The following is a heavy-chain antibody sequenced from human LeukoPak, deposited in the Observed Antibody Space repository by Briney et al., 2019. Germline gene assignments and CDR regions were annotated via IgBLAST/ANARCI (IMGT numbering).Heavy chain of an antibody. V-gene: IGHV3-53*01. Sequence: GGSLRLSCAASGFTVSDNYMSWVRQAPGKGLERVSIPYTGGSTYYADSVKGRFTNSRDNSKNTVYLQMNSLRAEDTAVYFCARVDYYDSSTSPYWGQGTLVTVSS. J-gene: IGHJ4*02. CDR3: ARVDYYDSSTSPY. CDR1: GFTVSDNY. CDR2: PYTGGST. D-gene: IGHD3-22*01.